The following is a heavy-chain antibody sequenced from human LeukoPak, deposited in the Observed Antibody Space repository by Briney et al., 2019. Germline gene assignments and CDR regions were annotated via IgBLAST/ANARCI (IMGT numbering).Heavy chain of an antibody. Sequence: GGSLRLSCAASGFTFSSYGMHWVRQAPGKGLEWVAVISYDGSNKYYADSVKGRFTISRDNSKNTLYLQMNSLRAEDTAVYYCAILRRDKQPTVDYWGQGTLVTVSS. J-gene: IGHJ4*02. V-gene: IGHV3-30*03. CDR1: GFTFSSYG. CDR2: ISYDGSNK. CDR3: AILRRDKQPTVDY. D-gene: IGHD1/OR15-1a*01.